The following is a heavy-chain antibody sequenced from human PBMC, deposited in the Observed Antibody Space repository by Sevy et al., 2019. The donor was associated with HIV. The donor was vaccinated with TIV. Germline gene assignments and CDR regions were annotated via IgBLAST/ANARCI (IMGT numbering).Heavy chain of an antibody. CDR3: ARGLLTRENWFDP. CDR2: IYYSGST. Sequence: SETLSLTYTVSGGSISSSSYYWGWIRQPPGKGLEWIGSIYYSGSTYYNPSLKSRVTISVDTSKNQFSLKLSSVTAADTAVYYCARGLLTRENWFDPWGQGTLVTVSS. D-gene: IGHD2-15*01. J-gene: IGHJ5*02. V-gene: IGHV4-39*01. CDR1: GGSISSSSYY.